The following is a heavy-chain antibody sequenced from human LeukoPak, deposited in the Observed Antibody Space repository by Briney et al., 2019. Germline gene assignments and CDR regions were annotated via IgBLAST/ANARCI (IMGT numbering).Heavy chain of an antibody. CDR3: ARHIWNYSAFDI. Sequence: SETLTLTCTVSGGSISGYYWSWIRQPPGKGLEWIGYIYYSGSTNYNPSLKSRVTISVDTSKNQFSLKLSSVTAADTAVYYCARHIWNYSAFDIWGQGTMVTVSS. V-gene: IGHV4-59*01. D-gene: IGHD1-7*01. CDR2: IYYSGST. J-gene: IGHJ3*02. CDR1: GGSISGYY.